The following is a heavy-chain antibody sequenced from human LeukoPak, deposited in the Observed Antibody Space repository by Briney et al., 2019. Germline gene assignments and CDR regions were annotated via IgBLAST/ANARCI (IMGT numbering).Heavy chain of an antibody. D-gene: IGHD3-9*01. CDR3: AKVQTGYLYYLDY. J-gene: IGHJ4*02. CDR1: GFTFSSYA. CDR2: ISGSGGST. V-gene: IGHV3-23*01. Sequence: GGSLRLSCAASGFTFSSYAMSWVRQAPGKGLEWVSAISGSGGSTYYADSVKGRFTISRDNSKNTLYLQMSSLRAEDTAVYYCAKVQTGYLYYLDYWGQGTLVTVSS.